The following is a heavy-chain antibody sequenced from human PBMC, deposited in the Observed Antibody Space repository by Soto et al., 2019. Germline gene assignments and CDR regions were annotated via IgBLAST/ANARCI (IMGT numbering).Heavy chain of an antibody. V-gene: IGHV1-69*01. Sequence: QVQLVQSGAEVKKPGSSVKISCKASGGTFINHAFSWVRQAPGQGLEWMGGIIPMFGTADYSQKFQGRVTITADESKTTAHMELSSLRSDDSAVYYCARDDATYCGGDCYRYFFYGLDVWGQGTTVTVSS. CDR2: IIPMFGTA. J-gene: IGHJ6*02. CDR3: ARDDATYCGGDCYRYFFYGLDV. D-gene: IGHD2-21*02. CDR1: GGTFINHA.